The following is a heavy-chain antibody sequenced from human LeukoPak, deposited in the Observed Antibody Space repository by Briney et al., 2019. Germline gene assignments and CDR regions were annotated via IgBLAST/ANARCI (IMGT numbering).Heavy chain of an antibody. CDR1: GYSFTNYW. CDR2: IYPGDSDT. V-gene: IGHV5-51*01. D-gene: IGHD5-24*01. J-gene: IGHJ3*02. Sequence: GESLKISCKGSGYSFTNYWLAWVRQMPGKGLEWMGIIYPGDSDTRYSPSFQGQVTISVDKSISTAYLQWSSLKASDTAMYYCATRRDGYSLYGAFDIWGQGTMVTVSA. CDR3: ATRRDGYSLYGAFDI.